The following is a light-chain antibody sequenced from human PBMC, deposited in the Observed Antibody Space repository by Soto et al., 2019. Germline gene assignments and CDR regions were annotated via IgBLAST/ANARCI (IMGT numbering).Light chain of an antibody. CDR1: SGHSNYA. J-gene: IGLJ1*01. CDR3: HTWGTGLQV. CDR2: INSDGTR. V-gene: IGLV4-69*01. Sequence: QSVLTQSPSASACLGASVKLTCTLSSGHSNYAIAWHQQQPEKGPRHLMRINSDGTRIKGDGIPDRVSGSSSGAERYLTISSLQSEDEADYYCHTWGTGLQVFGTGTKVTVL.